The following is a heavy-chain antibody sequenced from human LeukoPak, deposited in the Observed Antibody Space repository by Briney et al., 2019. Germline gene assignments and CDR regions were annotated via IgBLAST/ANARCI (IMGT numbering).Heavy chain of an antibody. Sequence: TGGSLRLSCAASGFTFSNAWMSWVRQAPGKGLEWVGCIKSKTDGGTTDYAAPVKGRFTISRDDSKNTLYLQMNSLKTEDTAVYYCTTDPSPYNWNFGSGSYFPSYYFDYWGQGTLVTVSS. CDR2: IKSKTDGGTT. CDR3: TTDPSPYNWNFGSGSYFPSYYFDY. D-gene: IGHD3-10*01. CDR1: GFTFSNAW. V-gene: IGHV3-15*01. J-gene: IGHJ4*02.